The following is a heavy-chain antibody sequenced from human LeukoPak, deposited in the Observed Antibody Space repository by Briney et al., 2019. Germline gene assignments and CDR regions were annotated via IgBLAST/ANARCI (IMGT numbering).Heavy chain of an antibody. J-gene: IGHJ4*02. V-gene: IGHV3-30*18. CDR2: ISYDGNKK. Sequence: PGGSLRLSCVSSGFTFSNYGMHWFRRAPGKGLEWVAVISYDGNKKYYADSVKGRFTISRDNSKNTLYLQMNSLRAEDTAVYYCAKEVPKIAFDYWGQGTLVTVSS. CDR3: AKEVPKIAFDY. CDR1: GFTFSNYG. D-gene: IGHD4/OR15-4a*01.